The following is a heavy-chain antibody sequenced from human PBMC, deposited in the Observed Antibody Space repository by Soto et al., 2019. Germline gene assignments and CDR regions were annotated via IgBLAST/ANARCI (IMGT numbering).Heavy chain of an antibody. J-gene: IGHJ5*02. CDR3: TRDASRDSSARGWFDP. Sequence: GGSLRLSCAASGFTYRSFTMNWVRQAPGKGLEWVSTISSNSAYIYYTDALRGRFTISRDNAKNSLHLQMNSLRAEDTAVYYCTRDASRDSSARGWFDPWGPGTLVTVSS. V-gene: IGHV3-21*01. D-gene: IGHD6-13*01. CDR2: ISSNSAYI. CDR1: GFTYRSFT.